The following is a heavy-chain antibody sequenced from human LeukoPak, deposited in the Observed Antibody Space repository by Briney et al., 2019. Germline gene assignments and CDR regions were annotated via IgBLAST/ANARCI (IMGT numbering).Heavy chain of an antibody. J-gene: IGHJ6*03. CDR3: ARAVGQYSSSSLYYYYMDV. D-gene: IGHD6-6*01. CDR2: IYHSGST. CDR1: GGSISSSSYY. V-gene: IGHV4-39*07. Sequence: PSETLSLTCTVSGGSISSSSYYWGWIRQPPGKGLEWIGSIYHSGSTYYNPSLKSRVTISVDTSKNQFSLKLSSVTAADTAVYYCARAVGQYSSSSLYYYYMDVWGKGTTVTVSS.